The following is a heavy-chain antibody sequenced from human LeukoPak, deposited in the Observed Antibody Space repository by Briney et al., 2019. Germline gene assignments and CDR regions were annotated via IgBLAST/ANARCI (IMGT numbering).Heavy chain of an antibody. J-gene: IGHJ4*02. CDR3: ARATYCSGGSCYAPAFDY. V-gene: IGHV4-59*01. Sequence: PSETLSLTCTVSGGSISSYYWSWIRQPPGRGLEWIGYIYYSGSTNYNPSLKSRVTMSVDTSKTQFSLKLTSVTAADTAVYYCARATYCSGGSCYAPAFDYWGQGTLVTVSS. D-gene: IGHD2-15*01. CDR2: IYYSGST. CDR1: GGSISSYY.